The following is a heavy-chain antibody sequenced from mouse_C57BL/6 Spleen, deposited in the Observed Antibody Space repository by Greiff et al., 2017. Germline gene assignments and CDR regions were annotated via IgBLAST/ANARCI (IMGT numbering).Heavy chain of an antibody. J-gene: IGHJ2*01. Sequence: QVQLQQSGAELVRPGTSVKVSCKASGYAFTNYLIEWVKQRPGQGLEWIGVINPGSGGTNYNEKFKGKATLTADKSSSTAYMQLSSLTSADSAVYFCARLTGSNYVLDYWGQGTTLTVSS. CDR3: ARLTGSNYVLDY. D-gene: IGHD2-5*01. CDR2: INPGSGGT. CDR1: GYAFTNYL. V-gene: IGHV1-54*01.